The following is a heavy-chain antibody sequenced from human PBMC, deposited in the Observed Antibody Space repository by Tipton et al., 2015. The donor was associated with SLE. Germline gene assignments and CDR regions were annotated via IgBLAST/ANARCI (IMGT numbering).Heavy chain of an antibody. D-gene: IGHD3-10*01. Sequence: SLRLSCAASGFSFSTYWMHWVRQAPGKGLEWVALISDDGRTPYHADSVQGRFTISRDNAKNTVNLQMNSLKIEDTAVYYCVRDYYGSGTPLRFDFWGQGTMVTVSS. J-gene: IGHJ3*01. CDR2: ISDDGRTP. CDR3: VRDYYGSGTPLRFDF. CDR1: GFSFSTYW. V-gene: IGHV3-30*03.